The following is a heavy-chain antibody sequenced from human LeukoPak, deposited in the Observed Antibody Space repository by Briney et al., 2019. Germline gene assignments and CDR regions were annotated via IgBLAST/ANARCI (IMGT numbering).Heavy chain of an antibody. CDR3: AAGIGLLEYLMGY. Sequence: GSSVKVSCKASGGTFNRHTFGWVRQAPGQGLEWMGGIFPIYRTSNYAQNFQGRLTITTDESTSTAYMELTSLRSEDTAVYFCAAGIGLLEYLMGYWGQGTLVTVSS. J-gene: IGHJ4*02. CDR1: GGTFNRHT. CDR2: IFPIYRTS. V-gene: IGHV1-69*05. D-gene: IGHD2/OR15-2a*01.